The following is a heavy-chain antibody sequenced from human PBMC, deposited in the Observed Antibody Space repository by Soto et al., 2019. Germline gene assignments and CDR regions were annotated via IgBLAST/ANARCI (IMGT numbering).Heavy chain of an antibody. CDR2: ISAYNGNT. CDR3: ARDPVSGLGPDWFDP. D-gene: IGHD6-6*01. CDR1: GYTFTSYG. Sequence: SVKVSCKASGYTFTSYGISWVRQAPGQGLEWMGWISAYNGNTNYAQKLQGRVTMTTDTSTSTAYMELRSLRSDDTAVYYCARDPVSGLGPDWFDPWGQGTLVTVSS. V-gene: IGHV1-18*04. J-gene: IGHJ5*02.